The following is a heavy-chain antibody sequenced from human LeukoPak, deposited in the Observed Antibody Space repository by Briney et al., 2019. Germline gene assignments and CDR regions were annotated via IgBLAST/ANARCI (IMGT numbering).Heavy chain of an antibody. V-gene: IGHV3-53*01. D-gene: IGHD1-26*01. CDR2: VYSDGST. Sequence: PGGSLRLSCAASGLTVRNNYMSWVRQAPGKVLEWVSVVYSDGSTYYEDSVKGRFTISRDTSKNTLSLQMNSLRAEDTAVYYCANEGGSYLYNWFDPWGQGTLVTVSS. CDR1: GLTVRNNY. J-gene: IGHJ5*02. CDR3: ANEGGSYLYNWFDP.